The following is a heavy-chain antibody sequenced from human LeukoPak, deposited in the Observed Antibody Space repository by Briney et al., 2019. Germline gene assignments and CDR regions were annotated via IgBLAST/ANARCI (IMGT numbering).Heavy chain of an antibody. CDR3: AGGGRSGSYETD. D-gene: IGHD1-26*01. J-gene: IGHJ4*02. Sequence: SETLSLTCTVSGGSISSYYWSWIRQPPGKGLEWIGYIYYSGSTNYNPSLKSRVTISVDTSKNQFSLKLSSVTAADTAVYYCAGGGRSGSYETDWGQGTLVTVSS. CDR2: IYYSGST. CDR1: GGSISSYY. V-gene: IGHV4-59*08.